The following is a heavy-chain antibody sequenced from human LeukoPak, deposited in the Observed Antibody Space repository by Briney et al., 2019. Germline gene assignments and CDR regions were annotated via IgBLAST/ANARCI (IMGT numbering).Heavy chain of an antibody. CDR2: IIPIFGTA. CDR1: GGTFSSYA. Sequence: ASVKVSCKASGGTFSSYAISWVRQAPGQGLEWMGGIIPIFGTANYAQKFQGRVTITADESTSTAYMELSSLRSEDTAVYYCARDSPVYGDYVPQRYYYGIDVWGQGTTVTVSS. D-gene: IGHD4-17*01. J-gene: IGHJ6*02. V-gene: IGHV1-69*13. CDR3: ARDSPVYGDYVPQRYYYGIDV.